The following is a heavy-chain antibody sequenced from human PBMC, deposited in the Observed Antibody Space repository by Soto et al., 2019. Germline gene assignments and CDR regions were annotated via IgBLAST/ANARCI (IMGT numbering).Heavy chain of an antibody. CDR2: IIPIFGTA. V-gene: IGHV1-69*06. CDR1: GGTFSSYA. Sequence: GASVKVSCQASGGTFSSYAISWVRQTPGQGLEWMGGIIPIFGTANYAQKFQGRVTITADKSTSTAYMELSSLRSEDTAVYYCARPASYDFWSGYPVYYYYGMDVWGQGTTVSVSS. CDR3: ARPASYDFWSGYPVYYYYGMDV. J-gene: IGHJ6*02. D-gene: IGHD3-3*01.